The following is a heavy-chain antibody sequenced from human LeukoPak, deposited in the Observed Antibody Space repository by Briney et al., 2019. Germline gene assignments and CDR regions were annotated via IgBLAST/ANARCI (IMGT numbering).Heavy chain of an antibody. D-gene: IGHD2-2*01. J-gene: IGHJ6*02. V-gene: IGHV3-30*03. CDR2: ISYDESDK. CDR3: ARDRGTTPKYYYGTDV. CDR1: GFTFSSYA. Sequence: TGGSLRLSCAASGFTFSSYALHWVRQAPGRGLEWVALISYDESDKYYADFVKGRFAISRDNIKNTLYLQMNSLRAEDTAVYYCARDRGTTPKYYYGTDVWGQGTTVAVSS.